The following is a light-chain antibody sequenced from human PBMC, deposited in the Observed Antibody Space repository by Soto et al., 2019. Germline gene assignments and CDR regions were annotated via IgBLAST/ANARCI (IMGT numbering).Light chain of an antibody. J-gene: IGKJ4*02. Sequence: VLTQSPGTLSLSPGERATLSCRASQGVGRFLAWYQQKPGQAPKLLIYGASGRATRTPDRFSGSGSGTDFTLTISRLEPEDFAVYHCQQHDSSPLTFGGGTKVEIK. CDR1: QGVGRF. CDR2: GAS. V-gene: IGKV3-20*01. CDR3: QQHDSSPLT.